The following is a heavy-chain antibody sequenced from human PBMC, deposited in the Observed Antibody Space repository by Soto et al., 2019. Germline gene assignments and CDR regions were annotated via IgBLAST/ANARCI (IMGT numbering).Heavy chain of an antibody. V-gene: IGHV3-7*01. J-gene: IGHJ4*02. CDR3: ARSKPKGACYIYY. CDR1: GFTFSNYW. CDR2: ISEDGSDK. Sequence: GGSLRLSCATSGFTFSNYWMTWVRQAPGRGLEWVANISEDGSDKGYVDSVKGRFTIFRDNTGNSLILQMNNLRAEDTAVYFCARSKPKGACYIYYWGQGTLVPVSS.